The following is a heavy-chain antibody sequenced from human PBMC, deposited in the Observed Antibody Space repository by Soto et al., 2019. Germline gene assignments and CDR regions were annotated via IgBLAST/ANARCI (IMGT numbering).Heavy chain of an antibody. Sequence: SGPTLVNPTQTLTLTCTFSGFSLSTSGMCVSWIRQPPGKALEWLALIDWDDDKYYSTSLKTRLTISKDTSKNQVVLTMTNMDPVDTATYYCARIPPYYYDSSGYYYPGAFDIWGQGTMVTVSS. V-gene: IGHV2-70*01. J-gene: IGHJ3*02. CDR3: ARIPPYYYDSSGYYYPGAFDI. CDR2: IDWDDDK. D-gene: IGHD3-22*01. CDR1: GFSLSTSGMC.